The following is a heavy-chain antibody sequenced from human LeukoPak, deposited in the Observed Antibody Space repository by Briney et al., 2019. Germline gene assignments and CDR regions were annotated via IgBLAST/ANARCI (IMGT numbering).Heavy chain of an antibody. J-gene: IGHJ6*03. CDR1: GDSISSYY. Sequence: PSETLSLTCAVSGDSISSYYWSWIRQPPGKGLEWIGYIYYTGSTNYNPSLRSRLTISLDTSKNHFSLKVNSVAAADTAVYFCARETQDIYTSSRGLYDQYSSMDIWGTGTTVTVSS. CDR3: ARETQDIYTSSRGLYDQYSSMDI. D-gene: IGHD6-13*01. CDR2: IYYTGST. V-gene: IGHV4-59*12.